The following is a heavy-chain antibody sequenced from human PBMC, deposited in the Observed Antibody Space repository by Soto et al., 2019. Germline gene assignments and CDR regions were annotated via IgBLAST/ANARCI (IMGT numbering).Heavy chain of an antibody. CDR3: ARGGGPFMNSVTNPFDY. CDR1: GFTFSSYA. J-gene: IGHJ4*02. Sequence: PGGSLRLSCAASGFTFSSYAMSWVRQAPGKGLEWVSAISASGGSTYYVDSVKGRFTISRHNSKNTLYLQMDSLRTEDTAVYYCARGGGPFMNSVTNPFDYWGQGTLVTVSS. V-gene: IGHV3-23*01. CDR2: ISASGGST. D-gene: IGHD4-17*01.